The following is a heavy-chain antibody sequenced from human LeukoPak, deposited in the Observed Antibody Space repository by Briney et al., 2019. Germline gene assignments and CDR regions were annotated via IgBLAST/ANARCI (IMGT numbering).Heavy chain of an antibody. CDR3: ARQEFGYYYYMDV. D-gene: IGHD3-10*01. CDR1: GFTFSSYA. CDR2: INHSGST. V-gene: IGHV4-34*01. Sequence: GSLRLSCAASGFTFSSYAMSWIRQPPGKGLEWIGEINHSGSTNYNPSLKSRVTISVDTSKNQFSLKLSSVTAADTAVYYCARQEFGYYYYMDVWGKGTTVTISS. J-gene: IGHJ6*03.